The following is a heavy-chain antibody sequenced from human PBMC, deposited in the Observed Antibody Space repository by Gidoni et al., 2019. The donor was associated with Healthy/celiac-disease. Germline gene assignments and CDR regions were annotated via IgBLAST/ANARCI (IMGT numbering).Heavy chain of an antibody. CDR1: GGSISSYY. J-gene: IGHJ4*02. Sequence: QVQLQESGPGLVKPSETLSLTCTVSGGSISSYYWSWIRQPPGKGLEWIGYIYYSGSTNYNPSLKSRVTISVDTSKNQFSLKLSSVTAADTAVYYCARGQRDFDYWGQGTLVTVSS. V-gene: IGHV4-59*01. CDR2: IYYSGST. CDR3: ARGQRDFDY.